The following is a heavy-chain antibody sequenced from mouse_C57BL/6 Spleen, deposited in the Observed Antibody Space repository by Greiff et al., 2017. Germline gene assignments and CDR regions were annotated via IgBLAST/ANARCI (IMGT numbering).Heavy chain of an antibody. J-gene: IGHJ3*01. CDR2: ISPSDRET. V-gene: IGHV1-61*01. Sequence: QVHLQQPGAELVRPGSSVKLSCKSSGYTFTSSWLSWVQQRPGHGLEWIGNISPSDRETHYNQKFKDKATLTVEKSSSTAYMQLSSRTSEDAAVYYCARQDPAYWGQGTLVTVSA. CDR3: ARQDPAY. CDR1: GYTFTSSW.